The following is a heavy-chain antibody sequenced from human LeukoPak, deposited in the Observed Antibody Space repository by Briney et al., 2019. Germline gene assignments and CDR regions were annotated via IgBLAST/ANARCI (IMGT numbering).Heavy chain of an antibody. CDR1: GGSITSVDNY. J-gene: IGHJ5*02. Sequence: SQTLSLTRTVSGGSITSVDNYWSWIRQHPGKGLEWIGYIYYSGSPYYNPSLKSRVTISMDTSKNQFSLKLSSVTAADTAVYYCARGYGDTSYFDPWGQGTLVTVSS. CDR2: IYYSGSP. D-gene: IGHD4-17*01. V-gene: IGHV4-31*03. CDR3: ARGYGDTSYFDP.